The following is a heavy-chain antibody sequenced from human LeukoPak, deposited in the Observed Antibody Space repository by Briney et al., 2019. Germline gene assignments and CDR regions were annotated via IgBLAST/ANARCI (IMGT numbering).Heavy chain of an antibody. CDR2: INHSGST. Sequence: ASETLSLTCAVYGGPFSGYYWSWIRQPPGKGLEWIGEINHSGSTNYNPSLKSRVTISVDTSKNQFSLKLSSVTAADTAVYYCNGYCSSTSCYGGGYWGQGTLVTVSS. CDR1: GGPFSGYY. J-gene: IGHJ4*02. CDR3: NGYCSSTSCYGGGY. V-gene: IGHV4-34*01. D-gene: IGHD2-2*03.